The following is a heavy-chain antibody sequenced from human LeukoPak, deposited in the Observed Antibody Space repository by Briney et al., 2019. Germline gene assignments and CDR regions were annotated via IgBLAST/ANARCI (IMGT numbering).Heavy chain of an antibody. CDR1: GITFSRSG. V-gene: IGHV3-30*02. J-gene: IGHJ4*02. Sequence: SGGFLRLSCAASGITFSRSGMHWVRQAPGKGLEWVAFIRTDASNKFYADSFKGRFTISRDNSKNTVYLQMNSLRVEDTAVYYCAKDQGERYFDYWGQGTLVTVSS. CDR2: IRTDASNK. CDR3: AKDQGERYFDY. D-gene: IGHD3-10*01.